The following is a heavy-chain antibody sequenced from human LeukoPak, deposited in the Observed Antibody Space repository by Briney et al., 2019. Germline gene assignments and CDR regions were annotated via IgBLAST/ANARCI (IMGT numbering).Heavy chain of an antibody. CDR2: INPNSGGT. D-gene: IGHD3-10*01. V-gene: IGHV1-2*02. CDR3: AREWRLRGVHQPGWFAP. J-gene: IGHJ5*02. CDR1: GYTFTGYY. Sequence: ASVKVSCKASGYTFTGYYMHWVRQAPGQGLEWMGWINPNSGGTNYAQKFQGRVTMTRDTSISTAYMELSRLRSDDTAVYYCAREWRLRGVHQPGWFAPWGQGTLVTVSS.